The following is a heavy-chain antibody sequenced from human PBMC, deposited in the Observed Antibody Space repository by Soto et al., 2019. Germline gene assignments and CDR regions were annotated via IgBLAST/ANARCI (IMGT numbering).Heavy chain of an antibody. CDR2: INAGNGNT. CDR3: ARDDTDTIGYCSSTSCSGIDP. J-gene: IGHJ5*02. CDR1: GYTFTSYA. D-gene: IGHD2-2*01. Sequence: GASVKVSCKASGYTFTSYAMHWVRQAPGQRLEWMGWINAGNGNTKYSQKFQGRVTITRDTSASTAYMELSSLRSEDTAVYYCARDDTDTIGYCSSTSCSGIDPWGQGTLVTVSS. V-gene: IGHV1-3*01.